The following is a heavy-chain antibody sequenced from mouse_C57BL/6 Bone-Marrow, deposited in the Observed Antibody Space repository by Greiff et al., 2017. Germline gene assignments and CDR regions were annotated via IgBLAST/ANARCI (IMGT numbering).Heavy chain of an antibody. CDR1: GFNIKDDY. D-gene: IGHD1-1*01. Sequence: EVQLQQSGAELVRPGASVKLSCTASGFNIKDDYMHWVKHRPEQGLEWIGWIDPENGDTEYASKFQGKATITADTSSNTAYLQLSSLTSEDTAVYYCTFTVFYYAMDYWGQGTSVTVSS. CDR3: TFTVFYYAMDY. J-gene: IGHJ4*01. V-gene: IGHV14-4*01. CDR2: IDPENGDT.